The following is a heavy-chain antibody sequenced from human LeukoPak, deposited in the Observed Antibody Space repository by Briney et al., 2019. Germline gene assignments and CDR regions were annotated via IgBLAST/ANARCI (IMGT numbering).Heavy chain of an antibody. CDR2: IYYGGST. V-gene: IGHV4-59*08. Sequence: SETLSLTCTVSGGSIDGYYWSWIRQPPGKELEWIGNIYYGGSTNYNPSLKSRVTISGDTSRNHFSPSLSSVPAADTAVYYCARRRRSNWAFDSWGQGTLVTVSS. CDR3: ARRRRSNWAFDS. D-gene: IGHD1-1*01. J-gene: IGHJ4*02. CDR1: GGSIDGYY.